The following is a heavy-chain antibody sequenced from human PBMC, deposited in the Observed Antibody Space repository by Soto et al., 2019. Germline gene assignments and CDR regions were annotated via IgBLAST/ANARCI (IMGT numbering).Heavy chain of an antibody. J-gene: IGHJ6*02. V-gene: IGHV1-18*01. CDR1: GYTFTSYG. CDR2: IIAYNGNT. D-gene: IGHD2-2*01. Sequence: QVQLVQSGAEVKKPGASVKVSFKASGYTFTSYGISWVRQAPGQGLEWMGWIIAYNGNTNYAQKHQGRVTMTTYTSTSTAYMELRSQRSDDKAVYYCARGRKVRPAPRNYYYYGMDVWGQGTTVTDSS. CDR3: ARGRKVRPAPRNYYYYGMDV.